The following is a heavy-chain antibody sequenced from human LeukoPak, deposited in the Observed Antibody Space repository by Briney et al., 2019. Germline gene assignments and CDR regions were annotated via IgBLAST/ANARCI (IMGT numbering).Heavy chain of an antibody. D-gene: IGHD1-26*01. V-gene: IGHV4-31*03. J-gene: IGHJ4*02. CDR3: ARGGSYSNYVGY. Sequence: SQTLSLTCTVSGGSISSGGYYWSWIRQHPGKGLEWTGYIYYSGSTYYNPSLKSRVTISVDTSKNQFSLKLSSVTAADTAVYYCARGGSYSNYVGYWGQGTLVTVSS. CDR2: IYYSGST. CDR1: GGSISSGGYY.